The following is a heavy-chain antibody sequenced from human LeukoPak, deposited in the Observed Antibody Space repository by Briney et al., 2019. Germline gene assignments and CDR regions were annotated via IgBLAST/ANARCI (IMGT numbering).Heavy chain of an antibody. V-gene: IGHV3-43*01. CDR1: GFTFDDYT. CDR2: ISWDGGST. CDR3: AKGRGYYDSSGYLDY. D-gene: IGHD3-22*01. J-gene: IGHJ4*02. Sequence: GGSLRLSCAASGFTFDDYTIHWVRRAPGKGLEWVSLISWDGGSTYYADSVKGRFTISRDNSKNSLYLQMNSLRTEDTALYYCAKGRGYYDSSGYLDYWGQGTLVSVSS.